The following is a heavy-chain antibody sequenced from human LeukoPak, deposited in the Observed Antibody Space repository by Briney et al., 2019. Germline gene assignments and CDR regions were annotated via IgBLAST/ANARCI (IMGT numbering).Heavy chain of an antibody. Sequence: YPGRSLRLSCAASGFTFSSYGMHWVRQVPGKGLEWVAVISYDGSNKYYADSVKGRFTISRDNSYNTVYLQMNSLRAEDTAVYYCARGNGDYYYYAMDVWGQGTAVTVSS. CDR3: ARGNGDYYYYAMDV. J-gene: IGHJ6*02. D-gene: IGHD1-1*01. CDR2: ISYDGSNK. V-gene: IGHV3-30*19. CDR1: GFTFSSYG.